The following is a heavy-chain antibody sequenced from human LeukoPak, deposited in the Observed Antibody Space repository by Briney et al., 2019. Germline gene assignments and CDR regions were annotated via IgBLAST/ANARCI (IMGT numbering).Heavy chain of an antibody. D-gene: IGHD6-6*01. CDR2: IYSGGST. V-gene: IGHV3-53*01. Sequence: GGSLRLSCAASGFTVSSNYMSWVRQAPGKGLEWVSVIYSGGSTYYADSVKGRFTISRDNSKNTLYLQMNSLRAEDTAVYYCAKAPETPYSSSSGYYYYYYMDVWGKGTTVTVSS. CDR1: GFTVSSNY. CDR3: AKAPETPYSSSSGYYYYYYMDV. J-gene: IGHJ6*03.